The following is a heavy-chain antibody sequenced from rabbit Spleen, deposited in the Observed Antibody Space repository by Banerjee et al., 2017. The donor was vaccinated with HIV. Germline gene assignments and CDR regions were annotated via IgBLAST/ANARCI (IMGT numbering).Heavy chain of an antibody. J-gene: IGHJ4*01. D-gene: IGHD3-3*01. CDR2: IGTSSSNTT. CDR1: GFDFRRFYL. Sequence: QQQLVESGGGLVQPGGSLTLSCKASGFDFRRFYLSWVRQAPGKGLELIACIGTSSSNTTWYASWAEGRFTISKTSSTTVTLQLTGLTAADTATYFCARDLVVAIGWNFNLWGPGTLVTVS. CDR3: ARDLVVAIGWNFNL. V-gene: IGHV1S45*01.